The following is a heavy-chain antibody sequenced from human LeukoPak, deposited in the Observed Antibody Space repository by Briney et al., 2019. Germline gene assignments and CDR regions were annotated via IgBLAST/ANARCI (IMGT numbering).Heavy chain of an antibody. J-gene: IGHJ4*02. V-gene: IGHV1-18*01. CDR1: GYSFTNYG. CDR2: ISAYNDNA. Sequence: GASVKVSCKASGYSFTNYGISWVRQAPGQGLEWMGWISAYNDNAHYAQGLECRVTMTSETSTRTAYMELRSLRSDDTAVYYCARSTLGIEFDYWGQGSLVTVSS. D-gene: IGHD7-27*01. CDR3: ARSTLGIEFDY.